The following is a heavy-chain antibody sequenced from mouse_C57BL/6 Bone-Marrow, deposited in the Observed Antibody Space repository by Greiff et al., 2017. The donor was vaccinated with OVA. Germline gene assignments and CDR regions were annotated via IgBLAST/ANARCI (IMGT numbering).Heavy chain of an antibody. V-gene: IGHV1-15*01. J-gene: IGHJ3*01. CDR2: IDPETGGT. CDR3: TRESIYYGNPWFAY. D-gene: IGHD2-1*01. Sequence: QVQLKESGAELVRPGASVTLSCKASGYTFTDYEMHWVKQTPVHGLEWIGAIDPETGGTAYNQKFKGKAILTADKSSSTAYMELRSLTSEDSAVYYCTRESIYYGNPWFAYWGQGTLVTVSA. CDR1: GYTFTDYE.